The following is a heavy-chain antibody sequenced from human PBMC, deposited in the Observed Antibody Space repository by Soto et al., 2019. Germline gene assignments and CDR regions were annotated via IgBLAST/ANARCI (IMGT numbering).Heavy chain of an antibody. V-gene: IGHV3-21*01. Sequence: GGSVRLSCAASGFTFSSYSMNWVRQAPGKGLEWVSSISSSSSYIYYADSVKGRFTISRDNAKNSLYLQMNSLRAEDTAVYYCAREGVVVVAATVTYFDYWGQGTLVTVSS. CDR1: GFTFSSYS. CDR3: AREGVVVVAATVTYFDY. J-gene: IGHJ4*02. CDR2: ISSSSSYI. D-gene: IGHD2-15*01.